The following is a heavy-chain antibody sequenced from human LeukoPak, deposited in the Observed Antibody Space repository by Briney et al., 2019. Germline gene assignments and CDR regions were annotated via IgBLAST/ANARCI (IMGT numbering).Heavy chain of an antibody. Sequence: PGGSLRLSCAASGLTFSRYSMNWVRQAPGKGLEWVSSISSGSSYIYYADSVKGRFTISRDNAKNSLYLQMNSLRAEDTAVYYCARYGLHYYGSGSLDYWGQGTLVTVSS. CDR3: ARYGLHYYGSGSLDY. J-gene: IGHJ4*02. CDR2: ISSGSSYI. V-gene: IGHV3-21*01. CDR1: GLTFSRYS. D-gene: IGHD3-10*01.